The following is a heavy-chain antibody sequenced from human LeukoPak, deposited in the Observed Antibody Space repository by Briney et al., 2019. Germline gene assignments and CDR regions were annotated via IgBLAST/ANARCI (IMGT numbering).Heavy chain of an antibody. CDR2: IIPILGIA. Sequence: SVKVSCKASGGTFSSYTISWVRQAPGQGLEWMGRIIPILGIANYAQKFQGRVTITTDESTSTAYMELSSLRSEDTAVYYCARDKKFRGYDFWSGYYSMDVWGKGTTVTVSS. V-gene: IGHV1-69*16. D-gene: IGHD3-3*01. J-gene: IGHJ6*04. CDR3: ARDKKFRGYDFWSGYYSMDV. CDR1: GGTFSSYT.